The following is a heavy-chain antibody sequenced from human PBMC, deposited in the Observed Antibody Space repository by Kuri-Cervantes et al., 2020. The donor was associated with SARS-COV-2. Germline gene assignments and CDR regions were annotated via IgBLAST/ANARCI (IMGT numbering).Heavy chain of an antibody. V-gene: IGHV4-34*01. CDR2: INHSGST. J-gene: IGHJ4*02. CDR3: ARSGPVYDYVWGSYRSNLDY. D-gene: IGHD3-16*02. CDR1: GGSFSGYY. Sequence: SQTLSLPCAVYGGSFSGYYWRWIRQPPGKGLEWIGEINHSGSTNYNPSLKSRVTISVDTSKNQFSLKLSSVTAADTAVYYCARSGPVYDYVWGSYRSNLDYWGQGTLVTVSS.